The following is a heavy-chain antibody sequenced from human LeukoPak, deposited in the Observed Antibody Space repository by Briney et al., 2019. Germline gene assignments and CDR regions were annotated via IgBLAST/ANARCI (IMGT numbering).Heavy chain of an antibody. CDR3: XXXXXXXXXSXSCYTGFDY. J-gene: IGHJ4*02. CDR1: GGSISRHY. D-gene: IGHD2-2*02. Sequence: SETLSLTCTVSGGSISRHYWSWIRQPAGKGLEWIGRIYTSVSTNYNPSLKSRFTMSVDTPKNQCSLKLSSVTAADPPVYSVXXXXXXXXXSXSCYTGFDYWGQGTLVTVSS. CDR2: IYTSVST. V-gene: IGHV4-4*07.